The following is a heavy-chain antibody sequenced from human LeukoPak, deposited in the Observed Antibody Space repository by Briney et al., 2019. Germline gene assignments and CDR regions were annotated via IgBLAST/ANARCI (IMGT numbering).Heavy chain of an antibody. Sequence: ASVKVSCKASGYTFTSNGITWVRQAPGQGLEWMGWISAYSGNTKYAQKFQGRITMTTDTSTSAANMELRSLRSDDMAMYYCARTGSSSWYEAFDYWGQGTLVTVSS. V-gene: IGHV1-18*03. D-gene: IGHD6-13*01. J-gene: IGHJ4*02. CDR3: ARTGSSSWYEAFDY. CDR1: GYTFTSNG. CDR2: ISAYSGNT.